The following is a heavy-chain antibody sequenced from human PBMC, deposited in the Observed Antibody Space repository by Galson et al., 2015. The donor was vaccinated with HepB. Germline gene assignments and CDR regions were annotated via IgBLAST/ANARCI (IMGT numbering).Heavy chain of an antibody. CDR1: GFTFSSYA. CDR2: ISYDGSNK. J-gene: IGHJ4*02. CDR3: ARGPSRVTCDY. V-gene: IGHV3-30*04. Sequence: SLRLSCAASGFTFSSYAMHWVRQAPGKGLEWVAVISYDGSNKYYADSVKGRFTISRDNSKNTLYLQMNSLRAEDTAVYYCARGPSRVTCDYWGQGTLVTVSS.